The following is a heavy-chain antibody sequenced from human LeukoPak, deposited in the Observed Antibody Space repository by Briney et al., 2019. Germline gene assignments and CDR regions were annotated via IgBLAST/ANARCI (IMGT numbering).Heavy chain of an antibody. Sequence: PSETLSLTCTVSGGSISSYYWSWIRQPPGKGLEWIGYIYYSGSTNYNPSLKSRVTISVDTSKNQFSLKLSSVTAADTAVYYCARDQIDDYYYYGMDVWGQGTTDTVSS. CDR2: IYYSGST. CDR3: ARDQIDDYYYYGMDV. CDR1: GGSISSYY. J-gene: IGHJ6*02. D-gene: IGHD2-21*01. V-gene: IGHV4-59*01.